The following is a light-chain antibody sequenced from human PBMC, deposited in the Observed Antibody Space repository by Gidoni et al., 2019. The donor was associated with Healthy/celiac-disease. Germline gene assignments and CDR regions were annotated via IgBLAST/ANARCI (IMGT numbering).Light chain of an antibody. V-gene: IGKV1-33*01. CDR2: DAS. Sequence: DIQMTHSPSSLSASVVDRVTSTCQASQDISNYLNWYQQKPGKAPKLLIYDASNLETGVPSRFSGSGSGTDFTFTISSLQPEDIATYYCQQYDNLPLTFGGGTKVEIK. CDR3: QQYDNLPLT. J-gene: IGKJ4*01. CDR1: QDISNY.